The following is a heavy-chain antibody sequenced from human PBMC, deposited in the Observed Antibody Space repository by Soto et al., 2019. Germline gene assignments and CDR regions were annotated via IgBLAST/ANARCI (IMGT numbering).Heavy chain of an antibody. J-gene: IGHJ4*02. CDR1: GGSISSYY. Sequence: SETLSLTCTVPGGSISSYYWSWIRQPPGKGLEWIGYIYHSGSTYYNPSLKSRVTISVDRSKNQFSLKLSSVTAADTAVYYCARGVTTVTTFDYWGQGTLVTVSS. V-gene: IGHV4-59*12. D-gene: IGHD4-17*01. CDR3: ARGVTTVTTFDY. CDR2: IYHSGST.